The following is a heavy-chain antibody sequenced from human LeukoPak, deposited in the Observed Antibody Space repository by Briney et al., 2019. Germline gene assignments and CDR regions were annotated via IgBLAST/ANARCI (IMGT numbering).Heavy chain of an antibody. J-gene: IGHJ4*02. Sequence: PGGSLRLSCAASGLTFSSYWLHWVRQAPGEGLVWVSQINPDGTIATYADSVKGRFTISRDNSKNTLYLQINSLKAEDTAVYYCARGCSATRCPADSWGQGSLVTVSS. CDR2: INPDGTIA. CDR1: GLTFSSYW. D-gene: IGHD2-15*01. CDR3: ARGCSATRCPADS. V-gene: IGHV3-74*01.